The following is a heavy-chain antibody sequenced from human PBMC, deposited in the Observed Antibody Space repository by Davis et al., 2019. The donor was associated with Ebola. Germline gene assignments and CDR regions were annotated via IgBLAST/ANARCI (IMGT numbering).Heavy chain of an antibody. D-gene: IGHD6-6*01. CDR1: GYTFINNY. Sequence: ASVKVSCKASGYTFINNYMHWVRQAPGHGLEWIGIINPRGGSTTYAQKFQGRVNMTRDMSTNTVCMELSSLRSEDTAVYYCARDYQGQLVNAYYYYMDVWGKGTTVAVSS. CDR2: INPRGGST. CDR3: ARDYQGQLVNAYYYYMDV. J-gene: IGHJ6*03. V-gene: IGHV1-46*01.